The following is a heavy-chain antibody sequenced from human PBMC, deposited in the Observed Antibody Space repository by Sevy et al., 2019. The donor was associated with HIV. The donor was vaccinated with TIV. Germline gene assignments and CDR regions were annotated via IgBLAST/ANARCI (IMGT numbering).Heavy chain of an antibody. CDR3: ASGFGRGELSLGLDY. Sequence: GGSLRLSCAASGFTFSSYGMHWVRQAPGKGLEWVAVLWYDGSNKYYADSVKGRFTISRDNSKNTVYLQMNSLRAEDTAVYYCASGFGRGELSLGLDYWGQGTLVTVSS. CDR1: GFTFSSYG. J-gene: IGHJ4*02. V-gene: IGHV3-33*01. CDR2: LWYDGSNK. D-gene: IGHD3-16*02.